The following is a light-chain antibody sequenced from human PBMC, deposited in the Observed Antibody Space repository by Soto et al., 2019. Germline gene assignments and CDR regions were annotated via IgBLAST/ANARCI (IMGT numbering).Light chain of an antibody. Sequence: EIVMTQSPATLSVSPGERATLSCRASQNVLSNLAWYQQNPGQAPRLLIYGASTRATGLPARFSGSGSGTQFTLTISSLQSEDFAVYYCQQYNNWPITFGQGTRLEIK. V-gene: IGKV3-15*01. CDR3: QQYNNWPIT. CDR2: GAS. CDR1: QNVLSN. J-gene: IGKJ5*01.